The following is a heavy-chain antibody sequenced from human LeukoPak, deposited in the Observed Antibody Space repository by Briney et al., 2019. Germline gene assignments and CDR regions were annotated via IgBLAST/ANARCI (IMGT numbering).Heavy chain of an antibody. CDR3: AKDRGSSPPYYYYYYGMDV. V-gene: IGHV3-30*02. J-gene: IGHJ6*02. Sequence: PGGSLRLSCAASGFTFSSYGMHWVRQAPGKGLEWVAFIRYDGSNKYYADSVKGRFTISRDNSKNTLYLQMNSLRAEDTAVYYCAKDRGSSPPYYYYYYGMDVWGQGTTVTVSS. D-gene: IGHD6-13*01. CDR2: IRYDGSNK. CDR1: GFTFSSYG.